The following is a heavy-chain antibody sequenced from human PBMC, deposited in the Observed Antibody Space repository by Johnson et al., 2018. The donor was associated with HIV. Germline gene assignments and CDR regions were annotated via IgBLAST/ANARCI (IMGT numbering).Heavy chain of an antibody. D-gene: IGHD3-3*01. Sequence: QMLLVESGGGLVQPGRSLRLSCAASGFTFSSYAMHWVRQAPGKGLDWVAVISYDGSNKYYADSVKGRFTISRDNSKNTLYLQMNSLRAEDTAVYYCARDLGDFWSGYYFDIWGQGTMVTVSS. CDR1: GFTFSSYA. V-gene: IGHV3-30-3*01. CDR3: ARDLGDFWSGYYFDI. CDR2: ISYDGSNK. J-gene: IGHJ3*02.